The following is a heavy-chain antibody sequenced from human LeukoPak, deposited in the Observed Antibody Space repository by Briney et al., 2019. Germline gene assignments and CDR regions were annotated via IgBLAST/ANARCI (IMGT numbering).Heavy chain of an antibody. V-gene: IGHV4-39*01. CDR3: ARRGYYGSGSFDY. D-gene: IGHD3-10*01. CDR2: IYYSGST. Sequence: SETLSLTCTVSGGSISSSSYYWGWIRQPPGKGLEWIGCIYYSGSTYYNPSLKSRVTISVDTSKNQFSLKLSSVTAADTAVYYCARRGYYGSGSFDYWGQGTLVTVSS. J-gene: IGHJ4*02. CDR1: GGSISSSSYY.